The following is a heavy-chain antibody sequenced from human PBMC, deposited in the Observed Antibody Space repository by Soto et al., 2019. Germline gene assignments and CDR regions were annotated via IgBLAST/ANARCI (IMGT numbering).Heavy chain of an antibody. CDR3: ARGASRGYCTSTSCQGGDFDY. D-gene: IGHD2-2*01. J-gene: IGHJ4*02. CDR1: GYTFTGYY. Sequence: ASVKVSCKASGYTFTGYYMHWVRQAPGQGLEWMGWINPNSGGTNYAQKFQGWVTMTRDTSISTAYMELSRLRSDETAVYYCARGASRGYCTSTSCQGGDFDYWGQGTLVTVSS. V-gene: IGHV1-2*04. CDR2: INPNSGGT.